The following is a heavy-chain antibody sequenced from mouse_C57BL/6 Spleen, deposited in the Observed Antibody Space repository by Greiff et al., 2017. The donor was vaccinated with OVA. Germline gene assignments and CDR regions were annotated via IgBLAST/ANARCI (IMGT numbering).Heavy chain of an antibody. D-gene: IGHD2-3*01. V-gene: IGHV1-74*01. Sequence: HVQLQPPWAELVKPGASVQVSCKASGYTFTSYWMHWVKQRPGQGLEWIGRIHPSDSDTNYNQKFKGKATLTVDKSSSTAYMKRSSMTSEDSAVYYCAIAGYYGYFDYWGKGTTLTVSS. J-gene: IGHJ2*01. CDR2: IHPSDSDT. CDR1: GYTFTSYW. CDR3: AIAGYYGYFDY.